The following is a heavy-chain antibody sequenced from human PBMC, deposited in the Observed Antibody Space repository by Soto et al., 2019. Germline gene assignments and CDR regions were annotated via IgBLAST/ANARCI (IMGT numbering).Heavy chain of an antibody. CDR3: ARGRITMVRGGEQNFDY. V-gene: IGHV4-39*01. CDR2: IYYSGST. CDR1: GGSISSSSYY. D-gene: IGHD3-10*01. Sequence: PETLSLTCTVSGGSISSSSYYWGWIRQPPGKGLEWIGSIYYSGSTYYNPSLKSRVTISVDTSKNQFSLKLSSVTAADTAVYYCARGRITMVRGGEQNFDYWGQGTLVTVSS. J-gene: IGHJ4*02.